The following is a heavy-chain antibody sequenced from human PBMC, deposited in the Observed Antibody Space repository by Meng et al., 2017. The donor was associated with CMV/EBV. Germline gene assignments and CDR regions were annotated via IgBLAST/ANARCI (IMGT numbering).Heavy chain of an antibody. Sequence: QAQLEQSGAEVKRPGSSVKVSCKASRGTFSSYAISWVRQAPGQGLEWMGGIIPIFGTANYAQKFQGRVTITADESTSTAYMELSSLRSEDTAVYYCARERGSGSYPFDYWGQGTLVTVSS. CDR3: ARERGSGSYPFDY. J-gene: IGHJ4*02. CDR2: IIPIFGTA. CDR1: RGTFSSYA. V-gene: IGHV1-69*12. D-gene: IGHD1-26*01.